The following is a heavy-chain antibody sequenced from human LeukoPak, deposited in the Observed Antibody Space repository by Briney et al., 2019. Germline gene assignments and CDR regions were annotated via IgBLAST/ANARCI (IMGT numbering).Heavy chain of an antibody. J-gene: IGHJ4*02. V-gene: IGHV4-39*01. Sequence: PSETLSLTCTVSGGSISSSSYYWGWIRQPPGKGLEWIGSIYYSGSTYYNPSLKSRVTISVDTSENQFSLKLSSVTAADTAVYYCASPTLEYSSSLGDYWGQGTLVTVSS. CDR3: ASPTLEYSSSLGDY. CDR2: IYYSGST. CDR1: GGSISSSSYY. D-gene: IGHD6-6*01.